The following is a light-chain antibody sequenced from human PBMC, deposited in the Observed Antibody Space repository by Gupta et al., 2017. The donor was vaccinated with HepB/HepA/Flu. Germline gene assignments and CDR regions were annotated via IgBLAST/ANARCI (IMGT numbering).Light chain of an antibody. CDR3: QQRDITPKT. CDR1: QSISSY. Sequence: DIQMTQSPSSLSASVGDRVTITCRASQSISSYLNWYQQKPGKAPNLLIYAASSFQSGVPSRFSGSGSGTDFTLTITRLQPEDFATYYCQQRDITPKTFGQGTKVEIK. J-gene: IGKJ1*01. CDR2: AAS. V-gene: IGKV1-39*01.